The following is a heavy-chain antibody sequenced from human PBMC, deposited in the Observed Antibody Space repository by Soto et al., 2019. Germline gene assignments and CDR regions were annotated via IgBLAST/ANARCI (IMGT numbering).Heavy chain of an antibody. CDR1: GGSIDSGDYY. CDR3: ARYFRGSGRYFFDY. J-gene: IGHJ4*02. Sequence: PSETLSLTCTVSGGSIDSGDYYWSWIRQPPGKGLEWIGYVYYSGTTNYNPFLKSRVTLSLDKSKNQFSLKMNSVTAADTAVYYCARYFRGSGRYFFDYWGQGTLVTVSS. CDR2: VYYSGTT. V-gene: IGHV4-61*08. D-gene: IGHD6-19*01.